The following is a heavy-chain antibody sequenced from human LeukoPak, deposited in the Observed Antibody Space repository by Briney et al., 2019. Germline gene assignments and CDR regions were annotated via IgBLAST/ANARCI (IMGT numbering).Heavy chain of an antibody. CDR2: ITWDGGST. D-gene: IGHD2-8*02. CDR1: GFTFDDFT. CDR3: ADSLRYGGVGHGAFDI. Sequence: PGGSLTLSCAASGFTFDDFTMHWVRQAPGKGLEWVSLITWDGGSTHYADSVKGRFTISRDNNRDSLYLQMNSLRIEDTALYYCADSLRYGGVGHGAFDIWGQGTMVTVYS. V-gene: IGHV3-43*01. J-gene: IGHJ3*02.